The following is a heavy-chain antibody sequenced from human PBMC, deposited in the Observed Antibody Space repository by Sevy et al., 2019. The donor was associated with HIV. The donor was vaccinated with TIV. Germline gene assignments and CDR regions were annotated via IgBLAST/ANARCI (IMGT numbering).Heavy chain of an antibody. Sequence: SETLSLTCTVSGGSVSSGSYYWSWIRQPPGKGLEWIGYIYYSGSTNYNPSLKSRVTISVDTSKNQFSLRLSSVTAADTAVYYWARGQAHLLLGFGELNGDYFDYWGQGTLVTVSS. CDR1: GGSVSSGSYY. CDR2: IYYSGST. V-gene: IGHV4-61*01. CDR3: ARGQAHLLLGFGELNGDYFDY. J-gene: IGHJ4*02. D-gene: IGHD3-10*01.